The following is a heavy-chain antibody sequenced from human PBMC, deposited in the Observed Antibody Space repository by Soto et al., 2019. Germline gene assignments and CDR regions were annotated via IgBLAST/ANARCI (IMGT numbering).Heavy chain of an antibody. D-gene: IGHD3-3*01. CDR2: ISGSDGKT. J-gene: IGHJ4*02. CDR1: GFSFASFS. CDR3: AKWSYLDY. Sequence: LRLSCTTSGFSFASFSMTWVRQAPGKGLEWVATISGSDGKTYYADSVKGRFSISRDTSRNTLYLQMNSLRADDTAIYYCAKWSYLDYWGQGTRVTVSS. V-gene: IGHV3-23*01.